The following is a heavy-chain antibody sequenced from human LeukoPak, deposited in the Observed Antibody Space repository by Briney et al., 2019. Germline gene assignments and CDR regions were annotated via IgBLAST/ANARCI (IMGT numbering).Heavy chain of an antibody. V-gene: IGHV4-4*07. J-gene: IGHJ4*02. CDR1: GGSISSYY. CDR2: IYTSGST. D-gene: IGHD2-2*02. Sequence: SETLSLTCTVSGGSISSYYWSWIRRPAGKGLEWIGRIYTSGSTNYNPSLKRRVTISVDTSKHQFSLKLSSVTAADTAVYNCARGGYCSSTSCYTIGIFDYWGQGTLVTVSS. CDR3: ARGGYCSSTSCYTIGIFDY.